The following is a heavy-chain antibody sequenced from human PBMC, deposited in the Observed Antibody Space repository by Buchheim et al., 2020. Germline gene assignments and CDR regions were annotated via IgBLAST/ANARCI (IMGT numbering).Heavy chain of an antibody. CDR2: ISSSGSTI. D-gene: IGHD3-10*01. CDR3: ARDKCPRGVRFGELFACDWFDP. CDR1: GFTFSDYY. V-gene: IGHV3-11*01. J-gene: IGHJ5*02. Sequence: QVQLVESGGGLVKPGGSLRLSCAASGFTFSDYYMSWIRQAPGKGLEWVSYISSSGSTIYYADSVKGRFTISRDNAKKSLYLQMKSLRAEDTAVYYCARDKCPRGVRFGELFACDWFDPWGQGTL.